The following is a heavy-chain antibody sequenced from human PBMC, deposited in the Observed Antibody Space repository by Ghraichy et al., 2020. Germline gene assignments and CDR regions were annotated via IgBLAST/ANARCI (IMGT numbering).Heavy chain of an antibody. D-gene: IGHD3-16*02. CDR2: IIPIFGTA. J-gene: IGHJ6*02. V-gene: IGHV1-69*13. CDR3: ARENRGDDYVWGSYRYTGIIYYYGMDV. CDR1: GGTFSSYA. Sequence: SVKVSCKASGGTFSSYAIRWVRQAPGQGLEWMGGIIPIFGTANYAQKFQGRVTITADESTSTAYMELSSLRSEDTAVYYCARENRGDDYVWGSYRYTGIIYYYGMDVWGQGTTVTVSS.